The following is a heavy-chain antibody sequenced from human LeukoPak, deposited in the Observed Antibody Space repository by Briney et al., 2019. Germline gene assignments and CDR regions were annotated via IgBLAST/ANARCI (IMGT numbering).Heavy chain of an antibody. CDR3: ARGAGSSPYYYYYMDV. J-gene: IGHJ6*03. D-gene: IGHD6-6*01. CDR1: GFTFSSYS. V-gene: IGHV3-21*01. Sequence: GGSLRLSCAASGFTFSSYSMNWVRQAPGKGLEWVSSISSRSSHIYYEDSVKGRFTISRDNAENSLSLQMNSLRAEDTAVYYCARGAGSSPYYYYYMDVWGKGTAVTVSS. CDR2: ISSRSSHI.